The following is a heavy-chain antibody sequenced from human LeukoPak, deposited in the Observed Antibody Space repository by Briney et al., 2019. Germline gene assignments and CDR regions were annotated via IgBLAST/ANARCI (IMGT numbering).Heavy chain of an antibody. J-gene: IGHJ4*02. CDR1: GFTFSSYS. D-gene: IGHD3-22*01. CDR3: AREQVTAYDSSGYFDY. V-gene: IGHV3-33*08. CDR2: IWYGGSNK. Sequence: PGGSLRLSCPASGFTFSSYSMNWVRQAPGKGLEWVAVIWYGGSNKYYADSVKGRFTISRDNSKNTLYLQMNSLRAEDTAVYYCAREQVTAYDSSGYFDYWGQGTLVTVSS.